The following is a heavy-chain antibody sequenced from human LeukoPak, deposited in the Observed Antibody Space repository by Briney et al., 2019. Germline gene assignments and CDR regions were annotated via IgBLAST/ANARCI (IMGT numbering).Heavy chain of an antibody. J-gene: IGHJ5*02. Sequence: GGSLRLSCAASGFSFSDNYMSWIRQAPGKGLEWVSYISNSGSYTNYPDSVKGRFTISRDNAKNSLYLQMNSLRDEDTAVYYCARETWFDPWGQGTLVTVSS. CDR2: ISNSGSYT. CDR1: GFSFSDNY. V-gene: IGHV3-11*06. CDR3: ARETWFDP.